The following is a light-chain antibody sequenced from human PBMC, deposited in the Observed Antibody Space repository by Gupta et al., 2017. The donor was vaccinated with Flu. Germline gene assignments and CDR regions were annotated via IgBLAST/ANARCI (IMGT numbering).Light chain of an antibody. CDR1: QSIGSSW. CDR2: AAS. V-gene: IGKV3-20*01. CDR3: QQYTSPLT. Sequence: EIVLTQSPGTLSLSPGERATLSCRASQSIGSSWLAWYQLKPGQAPRPLIYAASTRATGIPDRFSGSGSGTDFTLTISRLEPGDFAVYYCQQYTSPLTFGGGTKVEVK. J-gene: IGKJ4*01.